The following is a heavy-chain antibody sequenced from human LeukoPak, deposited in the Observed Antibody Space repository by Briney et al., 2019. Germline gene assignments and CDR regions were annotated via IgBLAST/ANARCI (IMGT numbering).Heavy chain of an antibody. V-gene: IGHV4-59*01. D-gene: IGHD5-18*01. J-gene: IGHJ4*02. CDR3: ARGPHGYSYGSFDY. Sequence: SETLSLTCTVSGGSIGSYYWSWIRQPPGKGLEWIGYIYYSGSTNYNPSLKSRVTISVDTSKNQFSLKLSSVTAADTAVYYCARGPHGYSYGSFDYWGQGTLVTVSS. CDR2: IYYSGST. CDR1: GGSIGSYY.